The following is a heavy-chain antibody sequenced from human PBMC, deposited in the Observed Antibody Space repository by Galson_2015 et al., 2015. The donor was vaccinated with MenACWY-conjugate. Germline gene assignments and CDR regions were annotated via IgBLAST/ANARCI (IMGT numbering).Heavy chain of an antibody. CDR1: GGTFSSYA. CDR3: ARPYYGSGSYYNQYYFDY. D-gene: IGHD3-10*01. Sequence: SVKVSCKASGGTFSSYAISWVRQAPGQGLEWMGGIIPIFGTANYAQKFQGRVTITADKSTSTAYMELSSLRSEDTAVYYCARPYYGSGSYYNQYYFDYWGQGTLVTVSS. CDR2: IIPIFGTA. V-gene: IGHV1-69*06. J-gene: IGHJ4*02.